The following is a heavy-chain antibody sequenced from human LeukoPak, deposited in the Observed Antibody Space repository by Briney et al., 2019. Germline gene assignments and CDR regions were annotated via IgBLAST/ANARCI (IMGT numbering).Heavy chain of an antibody. CDR3: TRDGTAPGLYFDL. CDR1: GFTFSDFW. V-gene: IGHV3-7*01. CDR2: IRQDGSEK. J-gene: IGHJ4*01. Sequence: PGGSLRLSCAVCGFTFSDFWMNWVRQAPGKGLEWVASIRQDGSEKTYVDSVKGRFTISRDNTKNSLFLQMNSLRAEDTAVYYCTRDGTAPGLYFDLWGQGTLVTVSS. D-gene: IGHD6-13*01.